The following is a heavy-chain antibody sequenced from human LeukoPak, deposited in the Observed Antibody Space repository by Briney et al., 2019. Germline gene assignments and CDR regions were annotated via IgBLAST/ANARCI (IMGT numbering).Heavy chain of an antibody. J-gene: IGHJ5*02. Sequence: SETLSLTCTVSGYSISTGYYWDWIRQPPGKGLEWIGTFYHGGSTYYNPSLKSRVTISVDTSKNQFSLNLTSVTAADTAVYYCARSGSSWYNWFDPWGQGTLVTVSS. D-gene: IGHD6-13*01. V-gene: IGHV4-38-2*02. CDR1: GYSISTGYY. CDR3: ARSGSSWYNWFDP. CDR2: FYHGGST.